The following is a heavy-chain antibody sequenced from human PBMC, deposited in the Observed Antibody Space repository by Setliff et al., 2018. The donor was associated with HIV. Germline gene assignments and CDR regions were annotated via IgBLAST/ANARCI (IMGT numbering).Heavy chain of an antibody. CDR2: IYYSGST. Sequence: PSETLSLTCAVYGGSFSGFYWSWIRQPPGKGLEWIGYIYYSGSTYYNPSLKSRVTISVDTSKNQFSLKLSSVTAADTAVYYCARGFYDSSGYEYNWFDPWGQGTLVTVS. V-gene: IGHV4-30-4*08. CDR1: GGSFSGFY. J-gene: IGHJ5*02. D-gene: IGHD3-22*01. CDR3: ARGFYDSSGYEYNWFDP.